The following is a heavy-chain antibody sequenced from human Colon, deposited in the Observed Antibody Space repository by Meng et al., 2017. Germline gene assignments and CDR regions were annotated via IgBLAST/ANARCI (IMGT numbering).Heavy chain of an antibody. Sequence: LSLSCPVLGGSLCTGPGWNWCRERRGEGLGWIAEVGDSGATNYGSSLKRRFTISLDNAKSLCSLYFKSVTAAGKAVYDCPRWDSRGWHLDYWGQGSLVTVSS. V-gene: IGHV4-4*02. CDR1: GGSLCTGPG. CDR2: VGDSGAT. D-gene: IGHD6-19*01. CDR3: PRWDSRGWHLDY. J-gene: IGHJ4*02.